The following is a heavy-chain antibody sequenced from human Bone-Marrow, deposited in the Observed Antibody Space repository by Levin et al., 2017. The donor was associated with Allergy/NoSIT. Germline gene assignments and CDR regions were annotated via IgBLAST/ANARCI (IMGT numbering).Heavy chain of an antibody. Sequence: KISCKASGGNFFSYAVSWVRQAPGQGLEWIGGITPMFGPPNYADNFQGRVTISADESSKTAYLQLYSLRSDDTAIYYCASMGFCSSTSCRLGSFDVWGQGTMLTVST. D-gene: IGHD2-8*01. J-gene: IGHJ3*01. CDR3: ASMGFCSSTSCRLGSFDV. CDR2: ITPMFGPP. CDR1: GGNFFSYA. V-gene: IGHV1-69*01.